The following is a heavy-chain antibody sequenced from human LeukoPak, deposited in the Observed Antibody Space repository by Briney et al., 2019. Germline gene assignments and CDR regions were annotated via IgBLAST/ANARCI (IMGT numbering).Heavy chain of an antibody. V-gene: IGHV3-30*18. J-gene: IGHJ4*02. CDR1: GFTFNNYA. CDR3: AKDEPGIYFPSDY. CDR2: ISYDGSDK. Sequence: PGGSLRLSCAASGFTFNNYAMHWVRQAPGKGLNWVAFISYDGSDKYYADSVKGRFTISRDNSKNTLYLQMNSLRPEDTAVYYRAKDEPGIYFPSDYWGQGTLVPVSP. D-gene: IGHD3-10*01.